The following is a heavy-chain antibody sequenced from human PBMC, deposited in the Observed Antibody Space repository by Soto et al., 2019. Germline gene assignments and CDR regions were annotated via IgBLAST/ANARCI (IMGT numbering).Heavy chain of an antibody. Sequence: GESLKISCKGYGYSFTSYWISWVRQMPGKGLEWMGRIDPSDSYTNYSPSFQGHVTISADKSISTAYLQWSSLKASDTAMYYCAAPKQLSMGYYYGMDVWGQGTTVTVS. CDR2: IDPSDSYT. CDR1: GYSFTSYW. V-gene: IGHV5-10-1*01. CDR3: AAPKQLSMGYYYGMDV. D-gene: IGHD2-2*01. J-gene: IGHJ6*02.